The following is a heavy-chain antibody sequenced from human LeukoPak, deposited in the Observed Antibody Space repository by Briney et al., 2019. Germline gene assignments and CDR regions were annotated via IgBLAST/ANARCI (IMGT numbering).Heavy chain of an antibody. Sequence: LETLSLTCAVYGGAFSGYYWGRIRQPPGKGQEWSWEMNHRGSTNYNPSLKSRVTISVDTSKNQVSLKLSSVTAADTAVYYCARRTSQISYGLDTLYYFDYWGQGTLVTVSS. J-gene: IGHJ4*02. CDR3: ARRTSQISYGLDTLYYFDY. D-gene: IGHD3-10*01. CDR2: MNHRGST. CDR1: GGAFSGYY. V-gene: IGHV4-34*01.